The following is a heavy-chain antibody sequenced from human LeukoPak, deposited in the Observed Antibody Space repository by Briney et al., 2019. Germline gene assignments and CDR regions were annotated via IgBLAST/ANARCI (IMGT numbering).Heavy chain of an antibody. V-gene: IGHV3-74*01. Sequence: AGGSLRLSCSASGFTFSSHWMHWVRQAPGKELVWVSRIKGDGSETNYAGSVRGRFTISRDNAKNTLYLQMNSLRPDDTAVYYCASGSGDYGDPFDYWGQGTLVTVSS. CDR2: IKGDGSET. J-gene: IGHJ4*02. D-gene: IGHD4-17*01. CDR1: GFTFSSHW. CDR3: ASGSGDYGDPFDY.